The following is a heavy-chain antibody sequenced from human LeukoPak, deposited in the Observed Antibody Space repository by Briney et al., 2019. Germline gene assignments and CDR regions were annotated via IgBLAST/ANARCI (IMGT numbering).Heavy chain of an antibody. CDR2: ISGSGGST. CDR1: GFTFSSYA. V-gene: IGHV3-23*01. Sequence: WGSLRLSCAASGFTFSSYAMSWVRQAPGKGLEWVSAISGSGGSTYYADSVKGRFTISRDNSKNTLYLQMNTLRAEDTAVYYCARGAGSSGYFAFDIWGQGTMVTVSS. CDR3: ARGAGSSGYFAFDI. D-gene: IGHD3-22*01. J-gene: IGHJ3*02.